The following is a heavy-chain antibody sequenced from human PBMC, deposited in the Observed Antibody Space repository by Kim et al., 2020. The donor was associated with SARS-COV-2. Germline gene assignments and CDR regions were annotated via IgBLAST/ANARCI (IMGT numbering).Heavy chain of an antibody. J-gene: IGHJ5*02. D-gene: IGHD6-13*01. V-gene: IGHV4-34*01. Sequence: SETLSLTCAVYGGSFSGYYWSWIRQPPGKGLEWIGEINHSGSTNYNPSLKSRVTISVDTSKNQFSLKLSSVTAADTAVYYCARGVSSWYFHPWGQGTLVTVSS. CDR1: GGSFSGYY. CDR2: INHSGST. CDR3: ARGVSSWYFHP.